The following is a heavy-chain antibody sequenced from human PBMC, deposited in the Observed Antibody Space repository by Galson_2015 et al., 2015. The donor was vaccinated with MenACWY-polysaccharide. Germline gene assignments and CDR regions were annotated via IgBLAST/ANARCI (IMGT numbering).Heavy chain of an antibody. V-gene: IGHV3-33*08. CDR3: AREVHTGSAYRDN. Sequence: SLRLSCAASGFTFSNFWMSWVRQAPGKGLEWVAGIWHDGSDKFYADSVKGRFTIARDNSENTLSLQMNNLRGEDTALYFCAREVHTGSAYRDNWGQGTLVTGSS. D-gene: IGHD5-18*01. CDR2: IWHDGSDK. J-gene: IGHJ4*02. CDR1: GFTFSNFW.